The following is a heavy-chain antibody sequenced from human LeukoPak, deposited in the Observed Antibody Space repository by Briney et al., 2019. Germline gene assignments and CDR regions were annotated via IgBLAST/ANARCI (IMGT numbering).Heavy chain of an antibody. CDR1: XFTFSSYG. V-gene: IGHV3-33*01. CDR3: ARGKYQLHYFDY. CDR2: IWYDGSNK. Sequence: SXFTFSSYGMHRVRQAPGKGLEWVAVIWYDGSNKYYADSVKGRFTISRDNSKNTLYLQMNSLRAEDTAVYYCARGKYQLHYFDYWGQGTLVTVSS. J-gene: IGHJ4*02. D-gene: IGHD2-2*01.